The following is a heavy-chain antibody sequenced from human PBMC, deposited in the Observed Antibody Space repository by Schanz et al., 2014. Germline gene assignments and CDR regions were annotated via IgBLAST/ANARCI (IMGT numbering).Heavy chain of an antibody. J-gene: IGHJ6*03. CDR2: ISSGGGST. CDR1: GFTFSDYA. CDR3: AKGPYYYYYMDV. Sequence: EVHLLESGGGLVPPGGSLRLSCAASGFTFSDYAMCWVRQAPGKGLEWVSAISSGGGSTYYADSVKGRFTISRDNSKNSLYLQMDSLRAEDTAVYYCAKGPYYYYYMDVWGNGTTVTVSS. V-gene: IGHV3-23*01.